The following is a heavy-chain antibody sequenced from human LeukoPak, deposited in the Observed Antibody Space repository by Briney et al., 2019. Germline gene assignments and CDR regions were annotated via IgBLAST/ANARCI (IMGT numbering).Heavy chain of an antibody. D-gene: IGHD4-23*01. CDR2: IKSKTDGGTT. CDR3: TTTGDYGGNSDFDY. Sequence: GGSLRLSCAASGFTFSNAWMSWVRQAPGKGLEWVGRIKSKTDGGTTDYAAPVKGRFTISRDDSKNTLYLQMNSLKTEDTAVYYCTTTGDYGGNSDFDYWDQGTLVTVSS. J-gene: IGHJ4*02. CDR1: GFTFSNAW. V-gene: IGHV3-15*01.